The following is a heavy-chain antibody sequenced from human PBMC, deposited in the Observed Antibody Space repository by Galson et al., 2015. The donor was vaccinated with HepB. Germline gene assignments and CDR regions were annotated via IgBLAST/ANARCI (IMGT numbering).Heavy chain of an antibody. Sequence: ETLSLTCTVSGGSSTSHRWSWVRQPAGKGLEWIGRMDSSGTTDYNPSLKSRITMSLDTSKNQFSLNLRSVTAADTAVYYCAREFDYWGQGILVTVSS. V-gene: IGHV4-4*07. CDR1: GGSSTSHR. CDR3: AREFDY. CDR2: MDSSGTT. J-gene: IGHJ4*02.